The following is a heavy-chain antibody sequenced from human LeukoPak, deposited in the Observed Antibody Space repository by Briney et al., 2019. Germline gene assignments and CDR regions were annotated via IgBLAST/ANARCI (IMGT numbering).Heavy chain of an antibody. Sequence: GGSLRLSCAASGFTFSSYWMSWVRQAPGKGLEWVANIKQDGSEKYYVDSVKGRFTISRDNAKNSLYLQMNSLRAEDTAVYYCAREGIAAADYFDYWGQGTLVTLSS. J-gene: IGHJ4*02. CDR1: GFTFSSYW. CDR2: IKQDGSEK. D-gene: IGHD6-13*01. CDR3: AREGIAAADYFDY. V-gene: IGHV3-7*01.